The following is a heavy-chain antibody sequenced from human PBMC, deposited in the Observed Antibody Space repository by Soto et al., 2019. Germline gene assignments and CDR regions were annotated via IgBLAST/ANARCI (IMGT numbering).Heavy chain of an antibody. J-gene: IGHJ6*03. Sequence: GGSLRLSCAASGFTFSSYSMNWVRQAPGKGLEWVSSISSSSSYIYYADSVKGRFTISRDNAKNSLYLQMNSLRAEDTAVYYCARFYGWGSRRGSGRENYYYMDVWGKGTTVTVSS. CDR1: GFTFSSYS. CDR3: ARFYGWGSRRGSGRENYYYMDV. V-gene: IGHV3-21*01. D-gene: IGHD3-10*01. CDR2: ISSSSSYI.